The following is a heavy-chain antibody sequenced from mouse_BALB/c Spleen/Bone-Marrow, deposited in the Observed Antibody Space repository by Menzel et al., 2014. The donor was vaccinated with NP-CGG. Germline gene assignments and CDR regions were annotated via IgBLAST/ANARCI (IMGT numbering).Heavy chain of an antibody. V-gene: IGHV5-17*02. Sequence: EVQVVESGGGLVQPGGSRKLSCAASGFTFSSFGMHWVRQAPEKGLGWVAYISNGSSPIYYADTVKGRFTISRDNPKNTLFLQMTSLRSEDTAMYYCARKGAMITHYYAMDYWGQGTSVTVSS. D-gene: IGHD2-4*01. CDR2: ISNGSSPI. CDR1: GFTFSSFG. J-gene: IGHJ4*01. CDR3: ARKGAMITHYYAMDY.